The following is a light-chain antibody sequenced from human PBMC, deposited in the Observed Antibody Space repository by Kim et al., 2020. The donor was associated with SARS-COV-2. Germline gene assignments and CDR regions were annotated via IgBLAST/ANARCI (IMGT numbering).Light chain of an antibody. J-gene: IGLJ3*02. CDR3: SAWDSSLSAWV. CDR1: SNNVGDQG. CDR2: RNN. V-gene: IGLV10-54*01. Sequence: QTATLTCPGNSNNVGDQGAAWLQQHQGHPPKLLSYRNNSRPSGISERISASRSGNTASLPITGLQPEDEADYYCSAWDSSLSAWVFGGGTQLTVL.